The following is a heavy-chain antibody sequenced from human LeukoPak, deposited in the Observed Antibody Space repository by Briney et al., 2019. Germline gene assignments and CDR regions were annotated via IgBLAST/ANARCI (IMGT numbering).Heavy chain of an antibody. V-gene: IGHV4-30-2*01. J-gene: IGHJ4*02. D-gene: IGHD3-22*01. Sequence: SQTLSLTCAVSGGSISSGGYSWSWIRQPPGKGLEWIGYIYHSGSTNYNPSLKSRVTISVDTSKNQFSLKLSSVTAADTAVYYCAREKPYYYDSSGYPFDYWGQGALVTVSS. CDR1: GGSISSGGYS. CDR3: AREKPYYYDSSGYPFDY. CDR2: IYHSGST.